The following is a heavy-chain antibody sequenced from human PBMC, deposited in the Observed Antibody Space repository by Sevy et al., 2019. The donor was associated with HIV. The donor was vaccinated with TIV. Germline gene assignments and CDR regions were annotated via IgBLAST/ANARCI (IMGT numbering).Heavy chain of an antibody. CDR3: AKVGWEPTPPSYAFDY. Sequence: GGSLRLSCAASGFTFSSYAMSWVRQAPGKGLEWVSAISGSGGSTYYADSVKGRFTISRDNSKNTLYLQMNSLRAEDTAVYYCAKVGWEPTPPSYAFDYWGQGTLVTVSS. CDR1: GFTFSSYA. V-gene: IGHV3-23*01. J-gene: IGHJ4*02. D-gene: IGHD1-26*01. CDR2: ISGSGGST.